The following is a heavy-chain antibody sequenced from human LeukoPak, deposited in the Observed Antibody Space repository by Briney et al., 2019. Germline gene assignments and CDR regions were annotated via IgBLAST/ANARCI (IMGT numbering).Heavy chain of an antibody. D-gene: IGHD6-13*01. J-gene: IGHJ6*02. V-gene: IGHV1-24*01. CDR1: GYTLTELS. Sequence: ASVKVSCKVSGYTLTELSMHWVRQAPGKGLEWMGGFDPEDGETVYAQKFQGRVTMTEDTSTDTAYMELSSLRSEDTAVYYCTRQNNPGSWRESYYYGMDVWGQGTTVTVSS. CDR3: TRQNNPGSWRESYYYGMDV. CDR2: FDPEDGET.